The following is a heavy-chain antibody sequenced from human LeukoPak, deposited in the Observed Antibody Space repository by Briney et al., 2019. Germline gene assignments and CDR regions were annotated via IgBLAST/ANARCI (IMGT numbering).Heavy chain of an antibody. V-gene: IGHV3-23*01. J-gene: IGHJ6*03. CDR3: ATRFGLDYYYYYMDV. Sequence: GGPLRLSCAASGFTFSLYAMTWVRQTPEKGLEWVSTIDGDGANTYYADSVRGRFTISRDNSKNTLSLQMTSLRADDTAVYYCATRFGLDYYYYYMDVWGKGTTVTVSS. CDR2: IDGDGANT. D-gene: IGHD3-10*01. CDR1: GFTFSLYA.